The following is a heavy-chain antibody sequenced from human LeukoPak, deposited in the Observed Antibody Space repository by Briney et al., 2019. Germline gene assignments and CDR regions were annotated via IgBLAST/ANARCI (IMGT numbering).Heavy chain of an antibody. CDR2: ISSSSSYI. CDR1: GFTFSSYS. J-gene: IGHJ4*02. CDR3: ARDRSLSGYSGYDRDGVFDY. D-gene: IGHD5-12*01. Sequence: GGSLRLSCAASGFTFSSYSMNWVRQAPGKGLEWVSSISSSSSYIYYADSVKGRFTISRDNAKNSLYLQMNSLRAEDTAVYYCARDRSLSGYSGYDRDGVFDYWGQGTLVTVSS. V-gene: IGHV3-21*01.